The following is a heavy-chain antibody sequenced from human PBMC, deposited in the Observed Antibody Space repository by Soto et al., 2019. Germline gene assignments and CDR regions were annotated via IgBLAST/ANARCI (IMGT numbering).Heavy chain of an antibody. V-gene: IGHV1-2*04. J-gene: IGHJ4*02. CDR1: GYTFTGYY. D-gene: IGHD5-12*01. CDR3: ARGGVATKKFDY. Sequence: ASVKVSCKASGYTFTGYYMHWVRQAPGQGLEWMGWINPNSGGTNYAQKFQGWVTMTRDTSMSTAYMELSRLRSDDTAVYYCARGGVATKKFDYWGQGTLVTVSS. CDR2: INPNSGGT.